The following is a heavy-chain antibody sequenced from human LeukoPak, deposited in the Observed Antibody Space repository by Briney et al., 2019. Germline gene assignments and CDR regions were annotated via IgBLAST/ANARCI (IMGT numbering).Heavy chain of an antibody. CDR1: GGSINTYY. D-gene: IGHD3-22*01. CDR3: ARAHRDSSGYYEPPGFDY. J-gene: IGHJ4*02. CDR2: IYYSGST. V-gene: IGHV4-59*01. Sequence: PSETLSLTCTVSGGSINTYYWSWIRQPPGKGLEWIGYIYYSGSTNYNPSLKSRVTMSVDTSKNLFSLNLSSVTAADTAVYYCARAHRDSSGYYEPPGFDYWGQGTLVTVSS.